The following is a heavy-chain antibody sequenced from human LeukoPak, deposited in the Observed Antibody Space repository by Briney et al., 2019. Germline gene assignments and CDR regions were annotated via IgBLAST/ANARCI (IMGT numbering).Heavy chain of an antibody. J-gene: IGHJ4*02. CDR1: GGSISSYY. Sequence: SETLSLTCAVYGGSISSYYWSWIRQPPGKGLEWIGYIYYSGSTNYNPSLKSRVTISVDTSKNQFSLKLSSVTAADTAVYYCARDRSTIFGVVSVFDYWGQGTLVTVSS. CDR3: ARDRSTIFGVVSVFDY. V-gene: IGHV4-59*01. CDR2: IYYSGST. D-gene: IGHD3-3*01.